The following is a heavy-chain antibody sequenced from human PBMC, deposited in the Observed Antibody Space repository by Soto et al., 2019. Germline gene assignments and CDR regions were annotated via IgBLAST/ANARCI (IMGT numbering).Heavy chain of an antibody. Sequence: QVQLVQSGAEVKKPGSSVKVSCKASGGTFSSYAISWVRQAPGQGLEWMGGIIPMFGRANYAQKFQGRVTITADESTRIASMELNSLKSEDTAVRHYLQTLGPAVAAPGSFDLWGRGTLVTVSS. CDR2: IIPMFGRA. J-gene: IGHJ2*01. CDR3: LQTLGPAVAAPGSFDL. V-gene: IGHV1-69*12. D-gene: IGHD6-19*01. CDR1: GGTFSSYA.